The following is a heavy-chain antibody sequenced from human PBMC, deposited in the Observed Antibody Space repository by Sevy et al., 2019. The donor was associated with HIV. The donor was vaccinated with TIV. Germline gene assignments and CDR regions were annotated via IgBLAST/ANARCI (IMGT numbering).Heavy chain of an antibody. CDR2: ISGSGGST. CDR1: GFTFSSYA. Sequence: GGSLRLSCAASGFTFSSYAMSWVRQAPGKGLEWVSAISGSGGSTYYADSVKGRFTISRDNSKNTLYLQMNSLSAEDTAVYYCAKDQGAAIDPYYYYGMDVWGQGTPVTVTS. CDR3: AKDQGAAIDPYYYYGMDV. D-gene: IGHD1-26*01. J-gene: IGHJ6*02. V-gene: IGHV3-23*01.